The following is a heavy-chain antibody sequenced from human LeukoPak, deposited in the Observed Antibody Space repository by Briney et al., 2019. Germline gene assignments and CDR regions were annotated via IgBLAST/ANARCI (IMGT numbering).Heavy chain of an antibody. V-gene: IGHV1-24*01. CDR2: FDPEDGET. CDR1: GYTLTGSS. D-gene: IGHD6-13*01. J-gene: IGHJ5*02. Sequence: ASVKVSCKVSGYTLTGSSMHWVRQAPGKGLEWMGGFDPEDGETIYAQKFQGRVTMTEDTSTDTAYMELSSLRSEDTAVYYCAISSSWYENWFDPWGQGTLVTVSS. CDR3: AISSSWYENWFDP.